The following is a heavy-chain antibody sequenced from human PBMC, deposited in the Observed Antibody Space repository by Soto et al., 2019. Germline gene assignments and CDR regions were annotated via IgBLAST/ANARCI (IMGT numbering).Heavy chain of an antibody. J-gene: IGHJ6*03. CDR2: IYYSGST. Sequence: SETLSLTCTVSGGSISSYYWSWIRQPPGKGLEWIGYIYYSGSTNYNPSLKSRVTISVDTSKNQFSLKLSSVTAADTAVYYCARDTRGYYYMDVWGKGTTVTSP. CDR1: GGSISSYY. V-gene: IGHV4-59*01. CDR3: ARDTRGYYYMDV. D-gene: IGHD3-10*01.